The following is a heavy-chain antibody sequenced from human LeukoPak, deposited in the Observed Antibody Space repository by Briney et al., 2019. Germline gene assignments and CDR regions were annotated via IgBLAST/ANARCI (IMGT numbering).Heavy chain of an antibody. CDR3: AKHQVIAAAGSLLNNFDY. Sequence: SGGSLRLSCAASGFTFSSYGMHWVRQAPGKGLEWVAVISYDGSNKYYADSVKGRFTISRDNSKNTLYLQMNSLRAEDTAVYYCAKHQVIAAAGSLLNNFDYWGQGTLVTVSS. J-gene: IGHJ4*02. V-gene: IGHV3-30*18. CDR1: GFTFSSYG. CDR2: ISYDGSNK. D-gene: IGHD6-13*01.